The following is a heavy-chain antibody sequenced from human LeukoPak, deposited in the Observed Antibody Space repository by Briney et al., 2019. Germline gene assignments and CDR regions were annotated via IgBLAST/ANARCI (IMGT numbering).Heavy chain of an antibody. D-gene: IGHD1-26*01. CDR3: ARGRWELLEYGAFDI. CDR1: GYAFTSYG. V-gene: IGHV1-18*01. J-gene: IGHJ3*02. Sequence: GASVKVSCKASGYAFTSYGISWVRQAPGQGLEWMGWISAYNGNTNYAQKFQGRVTITRNTSISTAYMELSSLRSEDTAVYYCARGRWELLEYGAFDIWGQGTMVTVSS. CDR2: ISAYNGNT.